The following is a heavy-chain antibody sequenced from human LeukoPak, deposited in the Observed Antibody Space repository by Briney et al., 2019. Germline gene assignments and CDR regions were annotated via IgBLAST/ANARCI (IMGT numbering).Heavy chain of an antibody. J-gene: IGHJ4*02. CDR1: GGSISSYY. D-gene: IGHD2-2*01. CDR3: AREGNIVVVPAAIPFDY. CDR2: IYYSGST. V-gene: IGHV4-59*12. Sequence: PSETLSLTCTVSGGSISSYYWSWIRQPPGKGLEWIGYIYYSGSTNYNPSLKSRVTISVDTSKNQSSLKLSSVTAADTAVYYCAREGNIVVVPAAIPFDYWGQGTLVTVSS.